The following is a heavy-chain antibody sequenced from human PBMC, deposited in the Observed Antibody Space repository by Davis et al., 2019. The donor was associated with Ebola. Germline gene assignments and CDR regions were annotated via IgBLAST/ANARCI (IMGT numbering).Heavy chain of an antibody. Sequence: MPSETLSLTCTVSGGSISSYYWGWIRQPPGKGLEWIGSIYYSGSTYYNPSLKSRVTISVDTSKNQFSLKLSSVTAADTAVYYCARHSYDILTGYSDYWGQGTLVTVSS. V-gene: IGHV4-39*01. CDR2: IYYSGST. J-gene: IGHJ4*02. CDR1: GGSISSYY. D-gene: IGHD3-9*01. CDR3: ARHSYDILTGYSDY.